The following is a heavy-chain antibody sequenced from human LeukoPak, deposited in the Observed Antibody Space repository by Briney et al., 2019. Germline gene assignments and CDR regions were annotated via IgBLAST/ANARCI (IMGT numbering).Heavy chain of an antibody. J-gene: IGHJ4*02. V-gene: IGHV3-21*01. CDR1: GFTFNTFN. CDR2: ITSGGDYI. CDR3: ARGHYDVLAASYKWTPDY. Sequence: GGSLRLSCAASGFTFNTFNMNWVRQAPGKGLEWVSYITSGGDYIYYADSVKGRFTTSRDNAKNSLSLQLNSLRVEDTAVYYCARGHYDVLAASYKWTPDYWGQGTLVTVSS. D-gene: IGHD3-9*01.